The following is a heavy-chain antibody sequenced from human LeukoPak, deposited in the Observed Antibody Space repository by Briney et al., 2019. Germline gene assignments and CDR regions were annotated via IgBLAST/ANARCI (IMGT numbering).Heavy chain of an antibody. CDR1: GLTFSNYV. CDR2: LSAGNMYT. D-gene: IGHD4-11*01. V-gene: IGHV3-23*01. CDR3: ARGTTLKPFDY. Sequence: GGSLRLSCAASGLTFSNYVMTWVRQAPGKGLEWVSALSAGNMYTYYADSVRGRFTISSDNSKSTLYLEMNSLRAEDTAVYYCARGTTLKPFDYWGQGTLVTVSS. J-gene: IGHJ4*02.